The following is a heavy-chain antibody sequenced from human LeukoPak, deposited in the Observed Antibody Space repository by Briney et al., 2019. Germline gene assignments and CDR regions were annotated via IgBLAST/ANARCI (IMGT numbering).Heavy chain of an antibody. CDR2: TSTSGSST. CDR1: GFTFSSYT. D-gene: IGHD1-26*01. V-gene: IGHV3-64*01. Sequence: PGGSLRLSCTASGFTFSSYTMHWVRQAPGKGPQYVSATSTSGSSTYYTNSVKGGFTTSRDNSKNILYLQMGSLRAEDPAVYYCAKTGGGPYYGSAMYYFVYWGQGTLVTVSS. J-gene: IGHJ4*02. CDR3: AKTGGGPYYGSAMYYFVY.